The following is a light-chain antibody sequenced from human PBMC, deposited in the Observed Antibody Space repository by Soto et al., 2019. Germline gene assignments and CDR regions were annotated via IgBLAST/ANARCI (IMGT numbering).Light chain of an antibody. CDR2: DVS. CDR3: SSYISSSPYV. V-gene: IGLV2-14*01. J-gene: IGLJ1*01. Sequence: QSVLTQPASVSGSPGQSITISCPGTSSDVGGYNYVSWYQQHPGKAPKLMIYDVSNRPSGVSNRFSGSKSGNTASLTISGLQAEDEADYYCSSYISSSPYVFGTGIRSPS. CDR1: SSDVGGYNY.